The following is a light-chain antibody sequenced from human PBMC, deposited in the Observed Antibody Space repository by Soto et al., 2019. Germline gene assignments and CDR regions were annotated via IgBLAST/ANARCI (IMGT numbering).Light chain of an antibody. CDR1: SSNIGRNY. Sequence: QSVLTQTPSVSGTTGQRVNISCSGSSSNIGRNYVYWYHQFPATAPNLLIYRDNERPSGVPDRFSGSKSGTSASLAISGLRSGDEADYHCATWDASLGGPVFGGGTKLTVL. CDR3: ATWDASLGGPV. CDR2: RDN. J-gene: IGLJ2*01. V-gene: IGLV1-47*01.